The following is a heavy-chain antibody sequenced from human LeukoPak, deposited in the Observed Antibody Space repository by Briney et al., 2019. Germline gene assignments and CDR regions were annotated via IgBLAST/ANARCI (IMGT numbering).Heavy chain of an antibody. D-gene: IGHD2-2*01. J-gene: IGHJ3*02. V-gene: IGHV1-46*01. Sequence: ASVKVSCKASGYTFTSYYMHWVRQPPGQGLEWMGIMNPSGGSTSYAQKFQGRVTMTRDTSTCTVYMELSSLRSEDTAVYYCARETSDIVVVPAAPDWYAFDIWGQGTMVTVSS. CDR3: ARETSDIVVVPAAPDWYAFDI. CDR1: GYTFTSYY. CDR2: MNPSGGST.